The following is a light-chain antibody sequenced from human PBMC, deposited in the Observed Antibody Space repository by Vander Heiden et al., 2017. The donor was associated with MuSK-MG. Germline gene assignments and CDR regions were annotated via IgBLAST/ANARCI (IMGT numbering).Light chain of an antibody. CDR1: QSISIY. CDR3: QQCDSTPYT. Sequence: DIQMTQFPSSLSASVGDRVTITCRASQSISIYLNWYQQKPGKAPKLLIYAASSLQSGVPSRFSGSGSGTDFTLTISSLQPEDFATYYCQQCDSTPYTFGPGTKLKIK. V-gene: IGKV1-39*01. CDR2: AAS. J-gene: IGKJ2*01.